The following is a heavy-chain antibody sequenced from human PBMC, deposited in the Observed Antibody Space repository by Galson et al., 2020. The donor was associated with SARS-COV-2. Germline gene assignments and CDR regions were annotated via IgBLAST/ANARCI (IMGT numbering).Heavy chain of an antibody. J-gene: IGHJ4*02. V-gene: IGHV2-5*02. D-gene: IGHD3-22*01. CDR3: AHTGGGYDSDGDYYVGPFDY. CDR1: GFSLTTNGVG. CDR2: IYWDDDE. Sequence: SGPTLVKPTQTLTLTCTFSGFSLTTNGVGVGWIRQPPGKALEWLALIYWDDDERYSPSLKSRLTITKDTSKNQVVLTMTNMDPADTGTYYCAHTGGGYDSDGDYYVGPFDYWGQGTLVTVSS.